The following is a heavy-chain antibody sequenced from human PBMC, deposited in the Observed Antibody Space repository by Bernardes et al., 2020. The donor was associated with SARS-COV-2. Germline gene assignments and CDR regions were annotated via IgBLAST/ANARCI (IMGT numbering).Heavy chain of an antibody. D-gene: IGHD5-12*01. CDR3: ARDNTWMNDY. CDR2: IKQDGSQK. CDR1: GFTFSSYW. Sequence: GGSLRLSCAASGFTFSSYWMTWVRQAPGKGLEWVANIKQDGSQKVYVDSVKGRFTISRDNAKNSLNLQMNSLRAEDTAVYYCARDNTWMNDYWGQGTLVTVSS. J-gene: IGHJ4*02. V-gene: IGHV3-7*01.